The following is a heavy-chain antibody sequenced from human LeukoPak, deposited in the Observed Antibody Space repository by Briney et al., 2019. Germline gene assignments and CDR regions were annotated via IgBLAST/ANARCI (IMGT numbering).Heavy chain of an antibody. D-gene: IGHD5-12*01. CDR2: MNPNSGNT. CDR3: ARVKRGYSGYDLGY. CDR1: GYTFTSYD. Sequence: ASVKVSCKASGYTFTSYDINWVRQATGQGLEWMGWMNPNSGNTGYAQKFQGRVIMTRNTSISTAYMELSSLRSEDTAVYYCARVKRGYSGYDLGYWGQGTLVTVSS. J-gene: IGHJ4*02. V-gene: IGHV1-8*01.